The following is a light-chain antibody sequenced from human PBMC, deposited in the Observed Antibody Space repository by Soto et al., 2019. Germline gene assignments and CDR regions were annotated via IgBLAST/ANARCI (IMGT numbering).Light chain of an antibody. CDR2: DAS. J-gene: IGKJ5*01. CDR1: QSVSSY. V-gene: IGKV3-11*01. CDR3: QQRSNWSIT. Sequence: EILMTQSPGTLSLSPVERATLSCRASQSVSSYLAWYQQKPGQAPRLLIYDASNRATGIPARFSGSGSGTDFTLTISSLEPEDFAVYYCQQRSNWSITFGQGTRLEIK.